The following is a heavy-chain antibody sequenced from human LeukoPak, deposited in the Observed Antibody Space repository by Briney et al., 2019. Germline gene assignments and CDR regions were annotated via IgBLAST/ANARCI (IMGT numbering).Heavy chain of an antibody. CDR1: GYTFTSYY. CDR3: ARGRSLLGVPAANIPFDY. Sequence: GASVKVSCKASGYTFTSYYMHWVRQAPGRGLEWMGIINPSGGSTSYAQKFQGRVTMTRDTSTSTVYMELSSLRSEDTAVYYCARGRSLLGVPAANIPFDYWGQGTLVTVSS. CDR2: INPSGGST. V-gene: IGHV1-46*01. J-gene: IGHJ4*02. D-gene: IGHD2-2*01.